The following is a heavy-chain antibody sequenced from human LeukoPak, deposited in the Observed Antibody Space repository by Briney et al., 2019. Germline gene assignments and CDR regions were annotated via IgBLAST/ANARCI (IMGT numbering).Heavy chain of an antibody. CDR3: ARGAARPAPHYYYYYGMDV. CDR2: INPNSGGT. V-gene: IGHV1-2*04. Sequence: GASVKVSCKASGYTFTGYYMHWVRQAPGQGLEWMGWINPNSGGTNYAQKFQGWVTMTRDTSISTAYMELSRLRSEDTAVYYCARGAARPAPHYYYYYGMDVWGQGTTVTVSS. J-gene: IGHJ6*02. D-gene: IGHD6-6*01. CDR1: GYTFTGYY.